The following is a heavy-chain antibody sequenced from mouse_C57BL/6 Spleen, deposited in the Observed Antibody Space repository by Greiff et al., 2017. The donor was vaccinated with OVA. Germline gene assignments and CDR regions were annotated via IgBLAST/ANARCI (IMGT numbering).Heavy chain of an antibody. CDR2: IDPETGGT. CDR3: TRVGGKYFDV. D-gene: IGHD1-1*01. Sequence: QVQLQQSGAELVRPGASVTLSCKASGYTFTDYEMHWVKQTPVHGLEWIGAIDPETGGTAYNQKFKGKAILTADKSSSTAYMELRSLTSEDSAVYYCTRVGGKYFDVWGTGTTVTVSS. CDR1: GYTFTDYE. V-gene: IGHV1-15*01. J-gene: IGHJ1*03.